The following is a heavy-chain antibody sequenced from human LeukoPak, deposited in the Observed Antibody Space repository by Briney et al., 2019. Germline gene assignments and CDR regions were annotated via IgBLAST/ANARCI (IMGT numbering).Heavy chain of an antibody. D-gene: IGHD2/OR15-2a*01. CDR2: MNPNSGNT. Sequence: GASVKVSCKASGYTFTSYDINWVRQATGQGLEWMGWMNPNSGNTGYAQKFQGRVTMTRNTSISTAYMELSSLRSEDTAVYYCARGPSMYFYMDLWGKGTTVTVSS. CDR1: GYTFTSYD. J-gene: IGHJ6*03. CDR3: ARGPSMYFYMDL. V-gene: IGHV1-8*01.